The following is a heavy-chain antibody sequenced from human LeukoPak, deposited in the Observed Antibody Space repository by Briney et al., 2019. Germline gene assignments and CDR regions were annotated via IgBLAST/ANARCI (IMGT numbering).Heavy chain of an antibody. D-gene: IGHD3-10*01. J-gene: IGHJ4*02. CDR2: IRYDGSNK. CDR1: GFTFSSYG. CDR3: AKDFFYGSGSYGY. V-gene: IGHV3-30*02. Sequence: GGSLRLSCAASGFTFSSYGMHWVRQAPGKGLEWVAFIRYDGSNKYYADSVKGRFTISRDNSKNTLYLHMNSLRAEDTAVYYCAKDFFYGSGSYGYRGQGTLVTVSS.